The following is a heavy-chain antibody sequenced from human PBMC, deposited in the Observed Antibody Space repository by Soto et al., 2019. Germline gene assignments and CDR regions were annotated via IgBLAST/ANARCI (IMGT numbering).Heavy chain of an antibody. D-gene: IGHD2-21*01. J-gene: IGHJ2*01. V-gene: IGHV3-30-3*01. CDR1: GFTFSSYA. Sequence: QVQLVESGGGVVQPGRSLRLSCAASGFTFSSYAMHWVRQAPGKGLEWVAVISYDGSNKYYADSVKGRFTISRDNSKNTLYLQMNSLRTEDTAVYYCASNVFLALWGRGTLVTVSS. CDR3: ASNVFLAL. CDR2: ISYDGSNK.